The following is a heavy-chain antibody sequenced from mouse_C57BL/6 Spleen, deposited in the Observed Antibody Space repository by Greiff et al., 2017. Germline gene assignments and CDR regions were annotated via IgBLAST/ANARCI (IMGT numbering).Heavy chain of an antibody. CDR3: TTVLANWSYYFDY. Sequence: VQLQQSGAELVRPGASVKLSCTASGFNITDYYMHWVKQRPEQGLEWIGRIDPEDGDTKYTPKFKGKATLTADKSSNTAYLQLSSLTSEYAAVYYCTTVLANWSYYFDYWGQGTTLTVSS. CDR1: GFNITDYY. J-gene: IGHJ2*01. D-gene: IGHD4-1*01. V-gene: IGHV14-1*01. CDR2: IDPEDGDT.